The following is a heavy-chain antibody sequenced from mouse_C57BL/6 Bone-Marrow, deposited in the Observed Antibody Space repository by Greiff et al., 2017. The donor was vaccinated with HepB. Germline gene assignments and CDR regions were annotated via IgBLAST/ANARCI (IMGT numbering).Heavy chain of an antibody. CDR2: IYPGSGNT. CDR1: GYTFTDYY. D-gene: IGHD1-1*01. V-gene: IGHV1-76*01. J-gene: IGHJ4*01. Sequence: QVQLKQSGAELVRPGASVKLSCKASGYTFTDYYINWVQQRPGQGLEWIARIYPGSGNTYYNEKFKGKATLTAEKSSSTAYMQLSSLTSEDSAVYFCARGGLRYAMDYWGQGTSVTVSS. CDR3: ARGGLRYAMDY.